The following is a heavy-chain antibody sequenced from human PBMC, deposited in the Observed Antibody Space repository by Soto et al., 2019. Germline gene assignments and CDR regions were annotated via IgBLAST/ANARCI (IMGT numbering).Heavy chain of an antibody. CDR3: AKDPYDRGGNYYFDY. CDR1: GFTFSSYG. CDR2: ISYDGSNK. V-gene: IGHV3-30*18. D-gene: IGHD3-22*01. Sequence: ESVGGVVQPGRSLRLSCAASGFTFSSYGMHWVRQAPGKGLEWVAVISYDGSNKYYADSVKGRFTISRDNSKNTLYLQMNSLRAEDTAVYYCAKDPYDRGGNYYFDYWGQGTLVTVSS. J-gene: IGHJ4*02.